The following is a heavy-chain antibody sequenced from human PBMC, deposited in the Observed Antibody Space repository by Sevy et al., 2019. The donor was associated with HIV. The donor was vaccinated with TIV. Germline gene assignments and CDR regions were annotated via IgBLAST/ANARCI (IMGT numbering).Heavy chain of an antibody. D-gene: IGHD3-22*01. J-gene: IGHJ4*02. V-gene: IGHV5-51*01. CDR1: GYRFTSYW. Sequence: GESLKISCKASGYRFTSYWIAWVRQMPGKGLEWMGIIYPDDSDIRYSPSLQSQVTISVDKSISTAYLQWSSLKASDTAMYFCARRGYDSTGYPQYYFDNWGQGTLVTVSS. CDR3: ARRGYDSTGYPQYYFDN. CDR2: IYPDDSDI.